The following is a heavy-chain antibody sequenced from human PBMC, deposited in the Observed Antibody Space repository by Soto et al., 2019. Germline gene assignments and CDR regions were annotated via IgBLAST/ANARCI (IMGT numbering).Heavy chain of an antibody. CDR3: ARDGAVAVSVDAFDI. J-gene: IGHJ3*02. CDR1: GFTFSSYG. Sequence: QVQLVESGGGVVQPGRSLRLSCAASGFTFSSYGMHWVRQAPGKGLEWVAVIWYDGSNKYYADSVKGRFTISRDNSKNTLYLQMNSLRAEDTAVYYCARDGAVAVSVDAFDIWGQGTMVTVSS. CDR2: IWYDGSNK. V-gene: IGHV3-33*01. D-gene: IGHD6-19*01.